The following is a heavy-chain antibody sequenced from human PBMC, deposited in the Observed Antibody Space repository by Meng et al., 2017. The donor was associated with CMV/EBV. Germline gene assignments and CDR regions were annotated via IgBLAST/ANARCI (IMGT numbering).Heavy chain of an antibody. CDR2: ISAYNGNT. Sequence: ASVKVSCKASGYTFTSYGISWVRQAPGQGPEWMGWISAYNGNTNYAQKLQGRVTMTTDTSTSTAYMELRSLRSDDTAVYYCARDPEQLGGGYGMDVWGQGTTVTVSS. CDR3: ARDPEQLGGGYGMDV. CDR1: GYTFTSYG. J-gene: IGHJ6*02. D-gene: IGHD6-6*01. V-gene: IGHV1-18*01.